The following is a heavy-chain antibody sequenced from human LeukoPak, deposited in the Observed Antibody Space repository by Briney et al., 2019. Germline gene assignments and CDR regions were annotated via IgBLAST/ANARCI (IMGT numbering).Heavy chain of an antibody. CDR3: ARSLNGGTCY. Sequence: GGSLRLSCAASGYTFSMSGMHWFRRAPGKGLEWVSYITSSGSPIYYADSVRGRFTITRDNAKNSVFLQMNSLRDDDTAVYYCARSLNGGTCYWGHGTLVTVAS. D-gene: IGHD2-15*01. CDR2: ITSSGSPI. V-gene: IGHV3-48*02. J-gene: IGHJ4*01. CDR1: GYTFSMSG.